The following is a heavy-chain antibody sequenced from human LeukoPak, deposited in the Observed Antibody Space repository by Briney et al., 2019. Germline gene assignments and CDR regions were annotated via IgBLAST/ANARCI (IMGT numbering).Heavy chain of an antibody. Sequence: GESLRHSCAASGFTFSDYYMSWIRQAPGKGLEWVSYISSSGSTIYYADSVKGRFTISRDNAKNSLYLQMNSLRAEDTAVYYCAREPYSSSWYGGAHYFDYWGQGTLVTVSS. CDR1: GFTFSDYY. CDR3: AREPYSSSWYGGAHYFDY. CDR2: ISSSGSTI. D-gene: IGHD6-13*01. J-gene: IGHJ4*02. V-gene: IGHV3-11*01.